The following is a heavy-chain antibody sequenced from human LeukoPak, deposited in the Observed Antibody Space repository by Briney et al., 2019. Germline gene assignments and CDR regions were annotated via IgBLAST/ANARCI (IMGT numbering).Heavy chain of an antibody. V-gene: IGHV1-46*01. J-gene: IGHJ4*02. Sequence: ASVKVSCKASGYTFTSYYMRWARQAPGQGLEWMGIINPSGGSTSYAQKFQGRVTMTRDTSTSTVYMELSSLRSEDTAVYYCARAGDFGVVIMSDYFGYWGQGTLVTVSS. CDR2: INPSGGST. CDR3: ARAGDFGVVIMSDYFGY. D-gene: IGHD3-3*01. CDR1: GYTFTSYY.